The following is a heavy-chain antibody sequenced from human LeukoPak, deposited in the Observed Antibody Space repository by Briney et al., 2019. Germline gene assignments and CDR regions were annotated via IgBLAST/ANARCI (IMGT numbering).Heavy chain of an antibody. CDR2: IYYSGST. Sequence: TETLSLTCTVSGGSISSYYWSWIRQPPGKRLEWIGHIYYSGSTNYNPSLKSRVTISVDTSKNQFSLKLSSVTVADTAVYYCASRSSIWSGYQDTLYYFDSWGQGTLVTVSS. J-gene: IGHJ4*02. D-gene: IGHD3-3*01. CDR3: ASRSSIWSGYQDTLYYFDS. V-gene: IGHV4-59*01. CDR1: GGSISSYY.